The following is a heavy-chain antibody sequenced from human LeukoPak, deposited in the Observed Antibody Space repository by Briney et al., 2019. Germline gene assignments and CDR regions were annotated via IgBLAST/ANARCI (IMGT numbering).Heavy chain of an antibody. V-gene: IGHV3-30-3*01. D-gene: IGHD3-3*01. CDR1: GFTFSSYA. Sequence: GGSLRLSCAASGFTFSSYAMSWVRQAPGKGLEWVAVISYDGSNKYYADSVKGRFTISRDNSKNTLYLQMNSLRAEDTAVYYCARDSGPDYDFWSGYYDYWGQGTLVTVSS. J-gene: IGHJ4*02. CDR3: ARDSGPDYDFWSGYYDY. CDR2: ISYDGSNK.